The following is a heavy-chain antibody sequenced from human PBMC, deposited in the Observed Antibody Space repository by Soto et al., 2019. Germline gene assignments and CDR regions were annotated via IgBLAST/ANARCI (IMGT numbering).Heavy chain of an antibody. CDR3: AHTRSDAFDI. J-gene: IGHJ3*02. Sequence: SGPTLVNPTQTLTLTCSFSGFSLSTSGVGVHWIRQPPGKALEWLALIYWDDDKRYSPSLKSRLTITGDTSRYQVVLTMTNMDPVDTATYYCAHTRSDAFDIWGQGTMVTVSS. CDR2: IYWDDDK. V-gene: IGHV2-5*02. CDR1: GFSLSTSGVG.